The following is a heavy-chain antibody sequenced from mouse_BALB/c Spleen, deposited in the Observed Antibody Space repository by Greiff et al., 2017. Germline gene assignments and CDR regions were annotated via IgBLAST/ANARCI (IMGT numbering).Heavy chain of an antibody. J-gene: IGHJ2*01. V-gene: IGHV5-6-5*01. CDR2: ISSGGST. CDR1: GFTFSSYA. D-gene: IGHD3-3*01. Sequence: EVMLVESGGDLVKPGGSLKLSCAASGFTFSSYAMSWVRQTPEKRLEWVASISSGGSTYYPDSVKGRFTISRDNARNILYLQMSSLRSEDTAMYYCAREALGQDYWGQGTTLTVSS. CDR3: AREALGQDY.